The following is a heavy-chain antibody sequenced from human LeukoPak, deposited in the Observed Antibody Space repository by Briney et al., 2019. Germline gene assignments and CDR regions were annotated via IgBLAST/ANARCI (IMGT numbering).Heavy chain of an antibody. CDR1: GFTVSSNY. J-gene: IGHJ4*02. Sequence: GGSLRLSCAASGFTVSSNYMSWVRQAPGKGLEWVSVIYSGGSTYYADSAKGRFTISRDNSKNTLYLQMNSLRAEDTAVYYCAGYSGYDFSDYWGQGTLVTVSS. CDR2: IYSGGST. V-gene: IGHV3-53*01. CDR3: AGYSGYDFSDY. D-gene: IGHD5-12*01.